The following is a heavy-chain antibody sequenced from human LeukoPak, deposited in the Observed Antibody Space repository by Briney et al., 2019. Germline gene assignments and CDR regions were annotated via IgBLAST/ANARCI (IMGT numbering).Heavy chain of an antibody. J-gene: IGHJ4*02. CDR1: GFTVSSNY. V-gene: IGHV3-53*01. Sequence: GGSLRLSCAASGFTVSSNYMSWVRQAPGKGLEWVSIIYSGGSTYYADSVKGRFTISRDISKNTLYLQMNSLRAEDTAVYYCARADSSGYQRQFDYWGQGALVTVSS. D-gene: IGHD3-22*01. CDR2: IYSGGST. CDR3: ARADSSGYQRQFDY.